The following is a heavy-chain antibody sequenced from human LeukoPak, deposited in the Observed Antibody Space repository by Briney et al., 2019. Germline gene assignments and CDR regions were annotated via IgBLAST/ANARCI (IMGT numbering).Heavy chain of an antibody. CDR3: AKRVPYSSSWPSLDY. V-gene: IGHV3-23*01. Sequence: PSETLSLTCAVYGGSFSGYYWSWVCQAPGKGLEWVSAISDSGGNSYYADSVKGRFTISRDNSKNTLFLQMNSLRGEDTAVYYFAKRVPYSSSWPSLDYWGQGTLVTVSS. CDR2: ISDSGGNS. J-gene: IGHJ4*02. CDR1: GGSFSGYY. D-gene: IGHD6-13*01.